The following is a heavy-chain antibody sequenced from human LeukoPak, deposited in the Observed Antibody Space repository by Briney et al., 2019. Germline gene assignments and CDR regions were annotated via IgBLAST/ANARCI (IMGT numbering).Heavy chain of an antibody. CDR1: GGSISSGGYY. CDR2: IYYSGST. Sequence: SETLSLTCTVSGGSISSGGYYWSWIRQHPGKGLEWIGYIYYSGSTYYNPSLKSRVTISVDTSKNQFSLKLNSVTAADTAVYYCARSPRYCSSTSCQTIWFDPWGQGTLVTVSS. J-gene: IGHJ5*02. V-gene: IGHV4-31*03. D-gene: IGHD2-2*01. CDR3: ARSPRYCSSTSCQTIWFDP.